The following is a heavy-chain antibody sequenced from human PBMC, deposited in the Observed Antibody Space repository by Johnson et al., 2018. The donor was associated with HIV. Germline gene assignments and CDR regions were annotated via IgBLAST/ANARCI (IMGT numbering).Heavy chain of an antibody. D-gene: IGHD3-16*01. CDR2: IRYDGSDK. CDR3: AKVKSQNTIGDAFDI. J-gene: IGHJ3*02. V-gene: IGHV3-33*06. CDR1: GFTFSSYA. Sequence: QVQLVESGGGVVQPGRSLRLSCAASGFTFSSYAMHWVRQAPGKGLEWVAVIRYDGSDKYYADYVKGRFTISRDNSKNTLYLQMNSLRAEDTAMYYCAKVKSQNTIGDAFDIWGQGTMVTVSS.